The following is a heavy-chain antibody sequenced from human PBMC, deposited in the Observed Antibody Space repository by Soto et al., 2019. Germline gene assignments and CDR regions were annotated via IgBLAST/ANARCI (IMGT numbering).Heavy chain of an antibody. CDR1: GYTLTELS. J-gene: IGHJ4*02. CDR3: ATYSQRIYGIFDY. V-gene: IGHV1-24*01. CDR2: FDPEDGET. Sequence: ASVKVSCKVSGYTLTELSMHWVRQAPGKGLEWMGGFDPEDGETIYAQKFQGRVTMTVDTSTDTAYMELSSLRSEDTAVYYCATYSQRIYGIFDYWGQGTLVTV. D-gene: IGHD3-16*01.